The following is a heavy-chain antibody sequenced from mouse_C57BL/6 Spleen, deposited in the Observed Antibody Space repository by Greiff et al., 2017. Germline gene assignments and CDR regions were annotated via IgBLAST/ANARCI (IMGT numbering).Heavy chain of an antibody. CDR2: IWSDGST. Sequence: VKLVESGPGLVAPSQSLSITCTVSGFSLTSYGVRWVRQPPGKGLEWLVVIWSDGSTTYNSALKSRLSISKDNSKSQVFLKMNSLQTDDTAMYYCARHAGTYWYFDVWGTGTTVTVSS. V-gene: IGHV2-6-1*01. D-gene: IGHD4-1*01. CDR3: ARHAGTYWYFDV. J-gene: IGHJ1*03. CDR1: GFSLTSYG.